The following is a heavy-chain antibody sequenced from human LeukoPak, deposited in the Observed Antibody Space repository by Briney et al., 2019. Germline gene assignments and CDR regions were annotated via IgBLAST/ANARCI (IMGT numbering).Heavy chain of an antibody. CDR3: ARESSGSYYSPYYFDY. CDR1: GGSIISGNYY. D-gene: IGHD1-26*01. CDR2: IHFSGST. Sequence: SETLSLTCTVSGGSIISGNYYWSWIRQHPRKGLEWIGYIHFSGSTYYYPSLKSRVTISVDTSKNQFSLKLSSVTAADTAVYYCARESSGSYYSPYYFDYWGQGTLVTVSS. V-gene: IGHV4-31*03. J-gene: IGHJ4*02.